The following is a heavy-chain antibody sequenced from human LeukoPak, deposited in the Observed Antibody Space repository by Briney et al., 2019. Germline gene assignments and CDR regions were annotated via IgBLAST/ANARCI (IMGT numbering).Heavy chain of an antibody. J-gene: IGHJ3*02. CDR1: GASIRSGDYY. V-gene: IGHV4-30-4*01. Sequence: PSETLSLTCTVSGASIRSGDYYWSWIRQPPGKGLEWIGYIYDSGSTYYNPSLKSRTTISVDTSENRFSLKLSSVTATDTAVYYCARDCSGGSCYGAFDIWGQGTMVTVSS. D-gene: IGHD2-15*01. CDR2: IYDSGST. CDR3: ARDCSGGSCYGAFDI.